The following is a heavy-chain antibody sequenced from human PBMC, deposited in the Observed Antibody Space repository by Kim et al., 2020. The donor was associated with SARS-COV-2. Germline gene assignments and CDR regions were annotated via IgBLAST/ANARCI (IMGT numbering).Heavy chain of an antibody. D-gene: IGHD3-22*01. CDR1: GFTFSSYA. CDR2: ISGTGSST. J-gene: IGHJ4*02. V-gene: IGHV3-23*01. CDR3: AKDRVESYHDNSEAFDY. Sequence: GGSLRLSCSASGFTFSSYAMSWVRQAPGKGLEWVSSISGTGSSTYYADSVKGRFTISRDGSRNTLFLQMNSLRAEDTAVYYCAKDRVESYHDNSEAFDYWGQGTLVTVSS.